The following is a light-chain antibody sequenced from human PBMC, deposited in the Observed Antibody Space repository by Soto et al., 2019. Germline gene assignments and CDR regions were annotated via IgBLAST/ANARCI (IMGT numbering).Light chain of an antibody. CDR1: QSISSH. J-gene: IGKJ5*01. CDR2: TAS. V-gene: IGKV1-39*01. Sequence: DIRMTQSPSSLSASVGDTVTITCRASQSISSHLNWYQQKPGKAPNLLMYTASNLQSGVPSRFSGSGSGTDFTLTISSLQPEDFATYYCQQANSFPLTFGQGTRLEIK. CDR3: QQANSFPLT.